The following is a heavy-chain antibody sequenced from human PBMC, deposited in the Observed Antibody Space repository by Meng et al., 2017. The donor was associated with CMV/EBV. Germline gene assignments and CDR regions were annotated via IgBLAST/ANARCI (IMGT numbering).Heavy chain of an antibody. J-gene: IGHJ6*02. V-gene: IGHV3-72*01. CDR1: GFTFSDHY. D-gene: IGHD1-26*01. CDR2: TRNKANSYTT. Sequence: GGSLRLSCAASGFTFSDHYMDWVRQAPGKGLEWVGRTRNKANSYTTESAASVKGRSTISRDDSKNSLYLQMTSLKTEDTAVYYCAREMGSEYYYYGMDVWGQGTTVTVSS. CDR3: AREMGSEYYYYGMDV.